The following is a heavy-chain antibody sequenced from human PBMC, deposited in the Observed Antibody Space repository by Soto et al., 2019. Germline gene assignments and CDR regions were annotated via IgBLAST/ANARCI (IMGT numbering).Heavy chain of an antibody. J-gene: IGHJ5*02. CDR3: ARQEGSGSYDNWFDP. Sequence: SETLSLTCAVYGGSFSGYYWSWIRQPPGKGLEWIGGINHSGSSYYNPSLKSRVTISVDTSKNQFSLKVTSVTAADTAVYYCARQEGSGSYDNWFDPWGQGTLVTVSS. D-gene: IGHD3-10*01. CDR1: GGSFSGYY. CDR2: INHSGSS. V-gene: IGHV4-34*01.